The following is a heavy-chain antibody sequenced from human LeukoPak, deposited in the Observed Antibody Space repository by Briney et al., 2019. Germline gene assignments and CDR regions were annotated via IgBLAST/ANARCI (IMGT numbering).Heavy chain of an antibody. J-gene: IGHJ5*02. CDR3: ARDLPYCSGGSCYPHNWFDP. CDR2: IIPIFGTA. V-gene: IGHV1-69*05. Sequence: GASVKVSCKASGGAFSSYAISWVRQAPGQGLEWIGRIIPIFGTANYAQKFQGRVTITTDESTSTAYMELSSLRSEDTAVYYCARDLPYCSGGSCYPHNWFDPWGQGTLVTVSS. D-gene: IGHD2-15*01. CDR1: GGAFSSYA.